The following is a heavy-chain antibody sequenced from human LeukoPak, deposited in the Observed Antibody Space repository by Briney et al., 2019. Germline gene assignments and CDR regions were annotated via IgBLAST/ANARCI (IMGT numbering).Heavy chain of an antibody. D-gene: IGHD2-8*02. CDR3: ATYRQVLLPFES. V-gene: IGHV3-74*01. J-gene: IGHJ4*02. CDR2: IKTDGSRT. CDR1: GFTFSNYW. Sequence: GGSLRLSCVASGFTFSNYWMHWVRQAPGKGLVWVSRIKTDGSRTNYADSVKGRFTISRDNSKSTLSLQMNSLRAEDTAIYYCATYRQVLLPFESWGQGTLVTVSS.